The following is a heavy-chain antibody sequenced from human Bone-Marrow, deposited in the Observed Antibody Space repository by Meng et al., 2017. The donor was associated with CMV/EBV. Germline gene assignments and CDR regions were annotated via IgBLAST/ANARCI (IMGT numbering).Heavy chain of an antibody. CDR1: GSTFSSYT. Sequence: SVKVSCKASGSTFSSYTISWVRQAPGQGLEWMGRIIPILGIANYAQKFQGRVTITADKSTSTAYMELSSLRSEDTAVYYCARDGSGDFWSGYYIGRASYYYYGMDVWGQGTTVTVSS. CDR2: IIPILGIA. J-gene: IGHJ6*02. CDR3: ARDGSGDFWSGYYIGRASYYYYGMDV. V-gene: IGHV1-69*04. D-gene: IGHD3-3*01.